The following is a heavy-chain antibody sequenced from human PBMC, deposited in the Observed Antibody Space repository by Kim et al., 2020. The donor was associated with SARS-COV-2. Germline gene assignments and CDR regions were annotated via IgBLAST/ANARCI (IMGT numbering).Heavy chain of an antibody. V-gene: IGHV3-33*01. J-gene: IGHJ4*02. CDR2: IWYDGSNK. Sequence: GGSLRLSCAASGFTFSSYGMHWVRQAPGKGLEWVAVIWYDGSNKYYADSVKGRFTISRDNSKNTLYLQMNSLRAEDTAVYYCARDSFGCTNGVCYGDYFDYWGQGTLVTVSS. CDR1: GFTFSSYG. D-gene: IGHD2-8*01. CDR3: ARDSFGCTNGVCYGDYFDY.